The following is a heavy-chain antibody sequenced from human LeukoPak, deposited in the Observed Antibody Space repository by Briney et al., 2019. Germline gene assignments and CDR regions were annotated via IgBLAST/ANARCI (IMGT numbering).Heavy chain of an antibody. CDR3: ARQQYCSGGSCFGSDNWFDP. CDR2: IYPGDSDT. D-gene: IGHD2-15*01. J-gene: IGHJ5*02. Sequence: GESLKISCKGSGYSFTSYWIGWVRQMPGKGLEWTGIIYPGDSDTRYSPSFQGQVTISADKSISTAYLQWSSLKASDTAMYYCARQQYCSGGSCFGSDNWFDPWGQGTLVTVSS. V-gene: IGHV5-51*01. CDR1: GYSFTSYW.